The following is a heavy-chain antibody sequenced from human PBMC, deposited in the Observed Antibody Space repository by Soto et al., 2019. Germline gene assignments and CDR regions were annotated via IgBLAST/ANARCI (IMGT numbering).Heavy chain of an antibody. V-gene: IGHV3-33*01. CDR2: IWYDGSHK. CDR1: GFSFSDYG. Sequence: QVQLVESGAGVVQPGRSLRLSCAASGFSFSDYGMHWVRQAPGKGLEWVAAIWYDGSHKYHADSVKDRFTISRDNSKNTLYFQMDRLGGEDTGVYFCAGGAHNEGGERDLEYWGQGALVTVSS. J-gene: IGHJ4*02. D-gene: IGHD2-21*01. CDR3: AGGAHNEGGERDLEY.